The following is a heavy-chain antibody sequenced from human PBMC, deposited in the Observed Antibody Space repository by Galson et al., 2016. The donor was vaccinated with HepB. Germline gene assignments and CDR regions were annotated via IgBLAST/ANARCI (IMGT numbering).Heavy chain of an antibody. CDR3: ARGTRLAGTDNYYYHGMDV. Sequence: ETLSLTCGVYGWSFSGYSWSWIRQPPGKGLEWIGEIIPRGSTTYNQSPTSRLTISVDTSKNQFSLKLSSVTAADTAVYYCARGTRLAGTDNYYYHGMDVWGQGTTVTVSS. CDR1: GWSFSGYS. D-gene: IGHD6-19*01. V-gene: IGHV4-34*01. CDR2: IIPRGST. J-gene: IGHJ6*02.